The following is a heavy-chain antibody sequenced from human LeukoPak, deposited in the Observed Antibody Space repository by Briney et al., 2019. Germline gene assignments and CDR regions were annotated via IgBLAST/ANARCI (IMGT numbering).Heavy chain of an antibody. D-gene: IGHD6-13*01. CDR1: GYTFTSYE. J-gene: IGHJ4*02. V-gene: IGHV1-8*03. CDR2: MNPNSGNT. Sequence: PLASVKVSCKASGYTFTSYEINWARQATGQGLEWMGWMNPNSGNTGYAQKFQGRVTITRNTSISTVYMELCSLRSEDTAVYYCARVRYSSSWYYFDYWGQGTLVTVSS. CDR3: ARVRYSSSWYYFDY.